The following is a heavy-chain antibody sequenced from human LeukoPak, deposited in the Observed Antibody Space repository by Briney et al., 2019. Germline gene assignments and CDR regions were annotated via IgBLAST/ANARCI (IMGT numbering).Heavy chain of an antibody. V-gene: IGHV3-7*01. CDR2: VQHIGGET. Sequence: GGSLRLSCAGSGFTFSNSWMGWVRRAPGKALEWVANVQHIGGETYYVDSVKGRFTISRDNAKNSVYLQMNSLRADDTAVYYCATYSILNAREFRYWGQGILVTVTS. CDR3: ATYSILNAREFRY. CDR1: GFTFSNSW. D-gene: IGHD4-11*01. J-gene: IGHJ1*01.